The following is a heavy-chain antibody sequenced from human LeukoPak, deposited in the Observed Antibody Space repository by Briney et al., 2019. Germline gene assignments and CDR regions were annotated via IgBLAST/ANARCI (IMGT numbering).Heavy chain of an antibody. V-gene: IGHV4-34*01. D-gene: IGHD3-3*01. CDR2: INHSGST. CDR1: GGSFSGYY. J-gene: IGHJ6*03. CDR3: ARLSPDDFWSGYSTYYYYYMDV. Sequence: KPSETLSLTCAVYGGSFSGYYWSWIRQPPGKGLEWIGEINHSGSTNYNPSLKSRVTISVDTSKNQFSLKLSSVTAADTAVYYCARLSPDDFWSGYSTYYYYYMDVWGKGTTVTVSS.